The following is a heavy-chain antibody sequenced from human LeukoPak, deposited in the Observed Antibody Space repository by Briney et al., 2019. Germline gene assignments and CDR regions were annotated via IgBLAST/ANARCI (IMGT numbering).Heavy chain of an antibody. CDR3: ARDRVRGYSYGYKDYYYYMDV. Sequence: SETLSLTCTVSGYSISSGYYWGWIRQPPGKGLEWIGSIYHSGSTYYNPSLKSRVTISVDTSKNQFSLKLSSVAAADTAVYYCARDRVRGYSYGYKDYYYYMDVWGKGTTVTVSS. J-gene: IGHJ6*03. V-gene: IGHV4-38-2*02. CDR1: GYSISSGYY. D-gene: IGHD5-18*01. CDR2: IYHSGST.